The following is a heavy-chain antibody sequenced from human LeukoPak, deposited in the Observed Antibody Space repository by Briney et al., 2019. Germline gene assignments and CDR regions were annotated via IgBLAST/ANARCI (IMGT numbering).Heavy chain of an antibody. Sequence: ASVKVSCKASGYTFTNYDINWVRQATGQGLEWMGWMNPNSGDTGYPEKFQGRVTMTRDTSTSTAYMELTSLTSDDTAIFYCARTGMGGNVWIDSWGQGTLVTVSS. J-gene: IGHJ5*01. CDR1: GYTFTNYD. D-gene: IGHD1-26*01. CDR3: ARTGMGGNVWIDS. V-gene: IGHV1-8*01. CDR2: MNPNSGDT.